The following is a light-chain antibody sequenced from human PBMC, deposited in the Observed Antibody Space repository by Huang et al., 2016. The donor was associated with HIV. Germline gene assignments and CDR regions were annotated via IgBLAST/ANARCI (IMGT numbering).Light chain of an antibody. CDR3: QQFNNYLT. Sequence: AIQLTQSPSSLSASVGDRVTITCRASQGISSALAWYQQKPGKAPKLLIYDASSLESGVPSRFSGSGSGTDFTLTISSRQPEDFATYYCQQFNNYLTFGQGTRLEIK. CDR1: QGISSA. CDR2: DAS. V-gene: IGKV1D-13*01. J-gene: IGKJ5*01.